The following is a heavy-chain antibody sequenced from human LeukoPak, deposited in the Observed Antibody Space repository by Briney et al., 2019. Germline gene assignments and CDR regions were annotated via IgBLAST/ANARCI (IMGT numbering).Heavy chain of an antibody. D-gene: IGHD3-10*01. J-gene: IGHJ5*02. V-gene: IGHV4-4*07. CDR2: IYTSGST. Sequence: SETLSLTCTVSGGSISSYYWSWIRQPAGKGLEWIGRIYTSGSTNYNPSLKSRVTMSVDTSKNQFSLKLSSVTAADTAVYYCARESMVRGYNWFDPWGQGTLVTVSS. CDR1: GGSISSYY. CDR3: ARESMVRGYNWFDP.